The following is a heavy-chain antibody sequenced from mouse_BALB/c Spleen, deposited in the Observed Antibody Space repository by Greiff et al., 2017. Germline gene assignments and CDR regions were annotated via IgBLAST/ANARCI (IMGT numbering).Heavy chain of an antibody. V-gene: IGHV1S16*01. Sequence: QVQLQQSGAELVKPGASVKLSCTASGFNIKDTYMHWVKQRPGQGLEWIGGINPSNGGTNFNEKFKSKATLTVDKSSSTAYMQLSSLTSEDSAVYYCFYDYDVEVYAMDYWGQGTSVTVSS. D-gene: IGHD2-4*01. J-gene: IGHJ4*01. CDR1: GFNIKDTY. CDR2: INPSNGGT. CDR3: FYDYDVEVYAMDY.